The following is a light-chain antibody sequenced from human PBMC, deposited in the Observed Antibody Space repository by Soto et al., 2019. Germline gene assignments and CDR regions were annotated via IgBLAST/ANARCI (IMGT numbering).Light chain of an antibody. CDR1: RSNIGSNT. Sequence: QSVLTQPPSASGTPGQRVTISCSGSRSNIGSNTGNWYQQLPGTAPKLLIYCNNQRPSGVPDRYAGSKSGSSASLAISGLQSAGEGVYYCAAWEDSLNGVVFGGGIKLPVL. CDR3: AAWEDSLNGVV. V-gene: IGLV1-44*01. CDR2: CNN. J-gene: IGLJ2*01.